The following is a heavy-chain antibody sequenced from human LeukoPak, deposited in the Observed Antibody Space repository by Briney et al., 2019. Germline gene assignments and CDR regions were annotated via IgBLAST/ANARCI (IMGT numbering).Heavy chain of an antibody. Sequence: PGRFLRLSCAASGFTFSSYAMHWVRQAPGKGLEWVAVISYDGSNKYYADSVKGRFTISRDNSKNTLYLQMNSLRAEDTAVYYCARAYLRLGELSALDYWGQGTLVTVSS. V-gene: IGHV3-30*04. J-gene: IGHJ4*02. CDR1: GFTFSSYA. CDR2: ISYDGSNK. D-gene: IGHD3-16*02. CDR3: ARAYLRLGELSALDY.